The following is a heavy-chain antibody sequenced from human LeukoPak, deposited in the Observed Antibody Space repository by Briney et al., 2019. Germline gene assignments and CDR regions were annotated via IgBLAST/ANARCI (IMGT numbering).Heavy chain of an antibody. V-gene: IGHV1-69*01. D-gene: IGHD5-18*01. CDR3: ARGSRGYSYGWYFDY. CDR2: IIPIFGTA. Sequence: SVKVSCKASGGTFSSYAISWVRQAPGQGLEWMGGIIPIFGTANYAQKFQGRVTITADGSTSTAYMELSSLRSEDTAVYYCARGSRGYSYGWYFDYWGQGTLVTVSS. J-gene: IGHJ4*02. CDR1: GGTFSSYA.